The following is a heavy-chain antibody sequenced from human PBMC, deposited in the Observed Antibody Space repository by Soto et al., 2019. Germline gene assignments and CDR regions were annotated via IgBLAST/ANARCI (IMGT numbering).Heavy chain of an antibody. CDR3: ARGKNPRQAISPRFEY. V-gene: IGHV3-30-3*01. CDR1: GFTFSDYA. CDR2: ISYDGNSK. Sequence: HPGGSLRLSCSASGFTFSDYAMHWIRQAPGKGLEWVAVISYDGNSKNYGYSVKGRFTISRDNSKNTLYLQLDSLRPEDTSVYYCARGKNPRQAISPRFEYWGLGTLVTVSS. J-gene: IGHJ4*02.